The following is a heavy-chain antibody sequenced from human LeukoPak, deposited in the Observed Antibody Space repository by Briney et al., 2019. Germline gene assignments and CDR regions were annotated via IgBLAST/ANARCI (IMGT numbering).Heavy chain of an antibody. V-gene: IGHV3-23*01. J-gene: IGHJ4*02. D-gene: IGHD1-26*01. CDR3: AKGRGSGSYSGGLAFDY. CDR2: ISGSGGST. Sequence: GGSLRLSCAASGFTFSSYAMSWVRQAPGKGLEWDSAISGSGGSTYYADSVKGRFTISRDNSKNTLYLQMNSLRAEDTAVYYCAKGRGSGSYSGGLAFDYWGQGTLVTVSS. CDR1: GFTFSSYA.